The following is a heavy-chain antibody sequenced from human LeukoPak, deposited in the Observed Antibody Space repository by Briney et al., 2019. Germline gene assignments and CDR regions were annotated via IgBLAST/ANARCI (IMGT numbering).Heavy chain of an antibody. D-gene: IGHD3-10*01. CDR2: INTEGTTT. CDR1: GFTLSNYW. CDR3: ARFGWVPPAHFDY. Sequence: GGSLRLSCAASGFTLSNYWMHWVRQAPGKGLVWVSHINTEGTTTNYADSVKGRFTISRDTAKNTLYLQMNSLRAEDTAVYYCARFGWVPPAHFDYWGQGTLVTVSS. V-gene: IGHV3-74*01. J-gene: IGHJ4*02.